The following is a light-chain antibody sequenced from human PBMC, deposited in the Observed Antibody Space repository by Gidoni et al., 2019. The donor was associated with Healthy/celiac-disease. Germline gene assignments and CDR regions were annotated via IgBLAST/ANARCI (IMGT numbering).Light chain of an antibody. J-gene: IGKJ4*01. CDR3: QQRSNWPCS. CDR1: QSVRSY. V-gene: IGKV3-11*01. Sequence: EIVLTQSPATLSLAPGERATLSCRASQSVRSYLAWYQQKPGQAPRLLIYDASNRATGIPARFSGSGSGTDFTLTISSLEPEDFAVYYCQQRSNWPCSFGGGTKVEIK. CDR2: DAS.